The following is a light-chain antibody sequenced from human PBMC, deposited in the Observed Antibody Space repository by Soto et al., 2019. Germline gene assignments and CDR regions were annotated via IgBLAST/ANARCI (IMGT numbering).Light chain of an antibody. CDR1: SSNIRSNT. CDR2: NNN. V-gene: IGLV1-44*01. Sequence: QSVLTQPPSASGTPGQRVTISCSGRSSNIRSNTVSWYQQLPGTAPKLLIYNNNQRPSGVPDRFSGSKSGTSASLAISGLQSEDEADYYCAAWDDSLNGRGVFGGGTKLTVL. CDR3: AAWDDSLNGRGV. J-gene: IGLJ2*01.